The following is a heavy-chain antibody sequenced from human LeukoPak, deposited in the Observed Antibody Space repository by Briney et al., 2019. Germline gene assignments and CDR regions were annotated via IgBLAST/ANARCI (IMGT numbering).Heavy chain of an antibody. V-gene: IGHV4-59*01. CDR3: ARTGRSGTTNAY. CDR2: IYSSGNT. CDR1: GVSLSISY. J-gene: IGHJ4*02. D-gene: IGHD1-7*01. Sequence: SETLSLTCTVSGVSLSISYWSWIRQPPGKGLEWIGYIYSSGNTNYNPSLKSRVTMSIDTSKNQFSLNLSSVTAADTAVYYCARTGRSGTTNAYWGQGTLVTVSS.